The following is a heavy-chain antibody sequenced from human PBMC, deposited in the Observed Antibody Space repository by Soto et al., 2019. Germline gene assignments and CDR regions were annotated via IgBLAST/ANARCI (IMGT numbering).Heavy chain of an antibody. J-gene: IGHJ5*02. Sequence: EVQLLESGGGLVQPGGSLRLSCAASGFTFSSYAMSWVRQAPGKGLEWVSAISGSGGSTYYADSVKGRFTISRDNSKNTLNLKMNRVGAEDTAVYYCAKSPDLNWNDQTRRPGWFDPWGKGTLVTVSS. CDR1: GFTFSSYA. V-gene: IGHV3-23*01. CDR3: AKSPDLNWNDQTRRPGWFDP. D-gene: IGHD1-20*01. CDR2: ISGSGGST.